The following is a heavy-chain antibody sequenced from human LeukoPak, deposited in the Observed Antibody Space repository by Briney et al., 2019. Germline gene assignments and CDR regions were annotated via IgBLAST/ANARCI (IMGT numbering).Heavy chain of an antibody. Sequence: PSETLSLTCTVSGGSISSYYWSWIRQPPGKGLEWIGYIYYSGSTNYNPSLKSRVTISVDTSKNQFSLKLTSVTAADTAVYYCATGETGSTLGGYWGQGTLVTVSS. D-gene: IGHD1-1*01. J-gene: IGHJ4*02. CDR2: IYYSGST. CDR1: GGSISSYY. CDR3: ATGETGSTLGGY. V-gene: IGHV4-59*01.